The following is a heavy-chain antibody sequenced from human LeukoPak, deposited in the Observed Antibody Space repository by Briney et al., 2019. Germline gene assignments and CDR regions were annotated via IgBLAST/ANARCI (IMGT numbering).Heavy chain of an antibody. CDR1: RGSLSIYY. V-gene: IGHV4-4*07. CDR3: ARHSPAVGYYDSSGYYSWLDP. CDR2: IYTSGTT. Sequence: AEPLPLTCSVSRGSLSIYYWSWIRHPAGKGLEWIGRIYTSGTTLYNPPLKSRLTITVDTSKNQFSLKLRSVTAADTAVYYCARHSPAVGYYDSSGYYSWLDPWGERTLVTVSS. D-gene: IGHD3-22*01. J-gene: IGHJ5*02.